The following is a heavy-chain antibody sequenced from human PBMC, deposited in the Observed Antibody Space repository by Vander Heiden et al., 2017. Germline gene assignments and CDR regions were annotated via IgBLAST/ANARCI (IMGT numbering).Heavy chain of an antibody. CDR2: INPNSGDT. CDR3: ARDNNWSPVIRNGFDP. Sequence: QEQLVQSGAEVKKPGASVKVSCKASGYTFTGYHIHWVRQAPGHGLEWMGWINPNSGDTNYAQNFQGRVTMTRDTSISTAYMELSRLRSDDTAVYYCARDNNWSPVIRNGFDPWGQGAPVTVSS. CDR1: GYTFTGYH. J-gene: IGHJ5*02. D-gene: IGHD1-1*01. V-gene: IGHV1-2*02.